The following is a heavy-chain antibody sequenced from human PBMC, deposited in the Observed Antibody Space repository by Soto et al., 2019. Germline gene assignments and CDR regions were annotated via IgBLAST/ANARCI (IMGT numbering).Heavy chain of an antibody. CDR3: ATLGVGATDDAFDI. CDR1: GGTFSSYA. V-gene: IGHV1-69*13. D-gene: IGHD1-26*01. Sequence: ASVKVSCKASGGTFSSYAISWVRQAPGQGLEWMGGIIPIFGTANYAQKFQGRVTITADESTSTAYMELSSLRSEDTAVYYCATLGVGATDDAFDIWGQGTMVTVSS. J-gene: IGHJ3*02. CDR2: IIPIFGTA.